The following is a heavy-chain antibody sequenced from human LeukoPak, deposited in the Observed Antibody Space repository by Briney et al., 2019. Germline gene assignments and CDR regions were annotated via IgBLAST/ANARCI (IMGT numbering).Heavy chain of an antibody. CDR1: GFTFSSYS. Sequence: GGSLRLSCAASGFTFSSYSMNWVRQAPGKGLEWVSSISSSSSYIYYADSVKGRFTISRDNAKNSLYLQMNSLRAEDTAVYYCAKSPWLVPYYFDYWGQGTLVTVSS. CDR3: AKSPWLVPYYFDY. D-gene: IGHD6-19*01. V-gene: IGHV3-21*01. CDR2: ISSSSSYI. J-gene: IGHJ4*02.